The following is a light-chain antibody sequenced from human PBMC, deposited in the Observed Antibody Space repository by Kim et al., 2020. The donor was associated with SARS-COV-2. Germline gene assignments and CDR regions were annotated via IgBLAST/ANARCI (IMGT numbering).Light chain of an antibody. CDR1: QSIRSRF. J-gene: IGKJ4*01. V-gene: IGKV3-20*01. CDR2: GAS. Sequence: EIVLTQSPGSLSLSPGDRATLSCRASQSIRSRFLAWYQQKPGQSPRLLIYGASNRATGSPDRFSGSGSGTDFTLTISRLEPEDFAVYYCYQWNYLPPLTFGGGTNLEI. CDR3: YQWNYLPPLT.